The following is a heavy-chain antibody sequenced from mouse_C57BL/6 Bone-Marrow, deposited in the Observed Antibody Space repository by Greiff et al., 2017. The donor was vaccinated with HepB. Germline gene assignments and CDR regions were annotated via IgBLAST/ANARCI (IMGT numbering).Heavy chain of an antibody. Sequence: VHLVESGPGLVAPSQSLSITCTVSGFSLTSYGVDWVRQPPGKGLEWLGVIWGGGSTNYNSALMSRLSISKDNSKSQVFLKMNSLQTDDTAMYYCAKQGYYYGSSSYWYFDVWGTGTTVTVSS. CDR2: IWGGGST. CDR1: GFSLTSYG. D-gene: IGHD1-1*01. J-gene: IGHJ1*03. V-gene: IGHV2-9*01. CDR3: AKQGYYYGSSSYWYFDV.